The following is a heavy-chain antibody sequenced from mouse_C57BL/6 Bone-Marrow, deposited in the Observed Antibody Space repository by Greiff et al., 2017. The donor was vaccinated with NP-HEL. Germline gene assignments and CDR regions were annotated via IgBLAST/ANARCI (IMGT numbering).Heavy chain of an antibody. CDR1: GFSLTSYG. Sequence: VQLQESGPGLVQPSQSLSITCTVSGFSLTSYGVHWVRQSPGKGLEWLGVIWSGGSTDYNAAFISRLSISKDNTKSQVFFKMNSLQADDTAVYYCARKDCPYWYFDVWGTGTTVTVSS. V-gene: IGHV2-2*01. CDR3: ARKDCPYWYFDV. J-gene: IGHJ1*03. CDR2: IWSGGST.